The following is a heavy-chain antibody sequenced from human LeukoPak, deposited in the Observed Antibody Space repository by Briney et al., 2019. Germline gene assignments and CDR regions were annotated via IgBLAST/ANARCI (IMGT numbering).Heavy chain of an antibody. CDR1: GYTFTSYG. D-gene: IGHD3-22*01. V-gene: IGHV1-18*01. CDR2: ISAYNGNT. J-gene: IGHJ4*02. CDR3: ARDFSPFSSGYFCDY. Sequence: GASVKVSCKASGYTFTSYGISWVRQAPGQGLEWMGWISAYNGNTDYAQKLQGRVTMTTDTSTSTAYMELRSLRSDDTAVYYCARDFSPFSSGYFCDYWGQGTLVTVSS.